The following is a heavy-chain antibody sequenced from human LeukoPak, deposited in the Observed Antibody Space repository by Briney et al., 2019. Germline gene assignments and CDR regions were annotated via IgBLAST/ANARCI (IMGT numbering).Heavy chain of an antibody. V-gene: IGHV2-5*02. CDR1: GFSLSTSGVG. Sequence: SGPTLVKPTQTLTLTCTFSGFSLSTSGVGVGWIRQPPGKALEWLALIYWDDDKRYSPSLKSRLTITKDTSKNQVVLTMTNMDPVDTATHYCAHTITAVAAWGWFDPWGQGTLVTVSS. D-gene: IGHD6-19*01. J-gene: IGHJ5*02. CDR2: IYWDDDK. CDR3: AHTITAVAAWGWFDP.